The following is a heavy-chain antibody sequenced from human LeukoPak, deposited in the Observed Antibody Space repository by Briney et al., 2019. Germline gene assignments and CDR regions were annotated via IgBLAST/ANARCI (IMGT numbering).Heavy chain of an antibody. CDR2: ISSNGGST. D-gene: IGHD3-22*01. V-gene: IGHV3-64D*06. CDR1: GFTFSSYA. CDR3: VKDKVGDSSGQGPFDY. Sequence: GGSLRLSCSASGFTFSSYAMHWVRQAPGKGLEYVSAISSNGGSTYYADSVKGRFTISRDNSKNTLYLQMSSLRAEDTAVYYCVKDKVGDSSGQGPFDYWGQGTLVTVSS. J-gene: IGHJ4*02.